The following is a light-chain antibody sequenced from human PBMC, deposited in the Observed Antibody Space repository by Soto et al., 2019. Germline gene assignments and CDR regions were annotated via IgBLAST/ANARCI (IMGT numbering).Light chain of an antibody. V-gene: IGLV6-57*02. Sequence: NFMLTQPHSVSESPGKTVTLSCTGSSGSIASNYVQWYQQRPGSAPTVVIYADDQRPSGVPDRFSGSIDRSSNSASLTISGLKTEDEADYYCQSYVSLKLVFGTGTKLTVL. CDR2: ADD. CDR1: SGSIASNY. J-gene: IGLJ1*01. CDR3: QSYVSLKLV.